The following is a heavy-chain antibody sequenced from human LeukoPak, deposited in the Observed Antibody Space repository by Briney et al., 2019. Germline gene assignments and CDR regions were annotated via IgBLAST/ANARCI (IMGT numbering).Heavy chain of an antibody. CDR2: ISNGGGTI. V-gene: IGHV3-48*02. Sequence: GGSLRLSCAASGFTFSSFTMNWVRQAPGKGLEWVSYISNGGGTIYYADSVRGRFTISRDNAKNSVYLQMDSLRDEDTAVYYCARDYGSHGEFFDYWGQGALVTVSS. J-gene: IGHJ4*02. CDR3: ARDYGSHGEFFDY. D-gene: IGHD3-10*01. CDR1: GFTFSSFT.